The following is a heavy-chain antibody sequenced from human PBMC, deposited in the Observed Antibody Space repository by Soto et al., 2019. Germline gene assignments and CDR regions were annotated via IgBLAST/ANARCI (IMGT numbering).Heavy chain of an antibody. J-gene: IGHJ4*02. V-gene: IGHV4-39*01. Sequence: QLQLQESGPGLVKPSETLSLTCTVSGGSISSSSYYWGWIRQPPGKGLEWIGSIYYSGSTYYNPSLKSRVTIXVDXSKNXXXXXXXXXXXXXXXXXXXXXXXXXXXXRGRVADYWGQGTLVTVSS. D-gene: IGHD3-10*01. CDR3: XXXXXXXXXRGRVADY. CDR1: GGSISSSSYY. CDR2: IYYSGST.